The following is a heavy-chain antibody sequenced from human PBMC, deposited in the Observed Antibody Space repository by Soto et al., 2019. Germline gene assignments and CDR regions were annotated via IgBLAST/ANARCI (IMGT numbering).Heavy chain of an antibody. CDR1: EFTFSSYA. Sequence: QVQLVESGGGAVQPGRSLRLSCAASEFTFSSYAMHWVRQAPGKGLEWVAVISYDGSHKYYADSVKGRFTISRDNSKNTLYMQMNSLRAEDTAVYYCARGLGGWYKEGMDVWGQGTTVIVSS. V-gene: IGHV3-30-3*01. CDR3: ARGLGGWYKEGMDV. CDR2: ISYDGSHK. D-gene: IGHD6-19*01. J-gene: IGHJ6*02.